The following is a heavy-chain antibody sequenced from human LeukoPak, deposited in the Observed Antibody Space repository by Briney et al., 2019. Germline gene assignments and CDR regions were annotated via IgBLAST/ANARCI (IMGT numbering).Heavy chain of an antibody. V-gene: IGHV3-23*01. CDR3: AQDRVPGTSPKMDY. J-gene: IGHJ4*02. D-gene: IGHD1-7*01. CDR2: IGVRGDDT. CDR1: GFTFSNYA. Sequence: GRSLRLSCAASGFTFSNYAMSWVRQTPGKGLEWVSVIGVRGDDTFYADSVKGRFTISRDNSKNTLYLQTNSLRAEDTALYYCAQDRVPGTSPKMDYWGQGTLVTVSS.